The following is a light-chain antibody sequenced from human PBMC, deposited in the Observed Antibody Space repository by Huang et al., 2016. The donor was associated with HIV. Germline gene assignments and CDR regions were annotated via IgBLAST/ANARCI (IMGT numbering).Light chain of an antibody. CDR1: QDLTTY. J-gene: IGKJ4*01. CDR2: SAS. Sequence: IQLTQSPSSLSASVGDRVTITCRASQDLTTYLAWYQQEPGKAPKLLIYSASALQTGVPSSFIGSGSGTNFTLTVSSLQPEDFATYYCQQLNSYPLTFGGGTKVEIK. V-gene: IGKV1-9*01. CDR3: QQLNSYPLT.